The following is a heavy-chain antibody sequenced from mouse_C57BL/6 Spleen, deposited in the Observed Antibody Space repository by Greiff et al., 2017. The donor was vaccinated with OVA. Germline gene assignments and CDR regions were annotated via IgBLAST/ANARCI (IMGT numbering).Heavy chain of an antibody. CDR3: ARGNYGSSYWYFDV. CDR1: GYSFTDYY. CDR2: INPNYGTT. D-gene: IGHD1-1*01. V-gene: IGHV1-39*01. J-gene: IGHJ1*03. Sequence: EVQLQQSGPELVKPGASVKISCKASGYSFTDYYMNWVKQSNGKSLEWIGVINPNYGTTSYNQKFKGKATLTVDQSSSTAYMQLNSLTSEDSAVYYCARGNYGSSYWYFDVWGTGTTVTVSS.